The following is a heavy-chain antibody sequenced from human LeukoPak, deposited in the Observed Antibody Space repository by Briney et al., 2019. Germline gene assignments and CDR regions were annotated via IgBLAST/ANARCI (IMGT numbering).Heavy chain of an antibody. J-gene: IGHJ4*02. V-gene: IGHV3-23*01. CDR2: ISGSGNST. CDR1: GFTFSNYD. CDR3: AKSDTASCYSATDY. D-gene: IGHD2-15*01. Sequence: GGSLRLSCAASGFTFSNYDMTWVRQAPGKGLEWVTVISGSGNSTFYSDSVKGRFTISRDDSKNTLFLQMNSLRAEDTAVYFCAKSDTASCYSATDYWGQGTLVTVSS.